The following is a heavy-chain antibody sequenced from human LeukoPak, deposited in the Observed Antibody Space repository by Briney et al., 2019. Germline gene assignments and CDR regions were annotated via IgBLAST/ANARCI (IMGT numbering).Heavy chain of an antibody. CDR1: AFTVSSNY. Sequence: GGSLRLSCAASAFTVSSNYMSWVRQAPGKGLEWVSVIYSGGSTYYADSVKGRFTISRDNSKNTLYLQMNSLRAEDTAVYYCARGLGSWYEGHPFDYWGQGTLVTVSS. J-gene: IGHJ4*02. D-gene: IGHD6-13*01. CDR3: ARGLGSWYEGHPFDY. CDR2: IYSGGST. V-gene: IGHV3-53*01.